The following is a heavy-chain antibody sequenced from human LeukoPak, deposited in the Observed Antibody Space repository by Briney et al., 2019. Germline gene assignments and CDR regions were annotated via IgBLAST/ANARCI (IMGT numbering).Heavy chain of an antibody. J-gene: IGHJ4*02. CDR2: IYHSGST. CDR1: GYSIISDYF. D-gene: IGHD3/OR15-3a*01. V-gene: IGHV4-38-2*02. Sequence: SETLSLTCTVSGYSIISDYFWGWIRQPPGKGLEWIGTIYHSGSTYYSPSLKSRVTVSVDTSKNEFSLKLSSATAADTAVYFCARGIVGSRDFYFRYYFDYWGQGTLVTVSS. CDR3: ARGIVGSRDFYFRYYFDY.